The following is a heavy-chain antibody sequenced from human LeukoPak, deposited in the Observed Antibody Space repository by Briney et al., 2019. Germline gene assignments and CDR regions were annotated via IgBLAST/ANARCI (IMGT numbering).Heavy chain of an antibody. Sequence: ASVKVSCKTSGYTFAGYFVHWVRQAPGQGLEWMGWINPNSGGTNYTQNFQGRVTIARDTSITTAYMELSRLTSDDTALYYCARDQGYGSGGYSFDYWGQGTRVTVSS. CDR1: GYTFAGYF. J-gene: IGHJ4*02. D-gene: IGHD3-10*01. CDR2: INPNSGGT. CDR3: ARDQGYGSGGYSFDY. V-gene: IGHV1-2*02.